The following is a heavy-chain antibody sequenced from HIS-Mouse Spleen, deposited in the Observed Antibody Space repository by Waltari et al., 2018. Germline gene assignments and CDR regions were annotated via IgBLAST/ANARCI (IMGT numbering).Heavy chain of an antibody. V-gene: IGHV4-39*01. D-gene: IGHD2-2*02. Sequence: QLQLQESGPGLVKPSETLSLTCTVSGGSISSSSYYWGWIRQPPGKGLEGIGSIYYSGGTYYNPSLKSRVTISVETSKNQFSLKLSSVTAADTAVYYCARHGGPRRCSSTSCYTVGYFDYWGQGTLVTVSS. CDR2: IYYSGGT. CDR3: ARHGGPRRCSSTSCYTVGYFDY. J-gene: IGHJ4*02. CDR1: GGSISSSSYY.